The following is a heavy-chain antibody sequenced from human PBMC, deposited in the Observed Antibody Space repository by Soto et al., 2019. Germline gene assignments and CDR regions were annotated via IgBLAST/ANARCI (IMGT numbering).Heavy chain of an antibody. CDR2: INHRGST. J-gene: IGHJ5*02. Sequence: QVQLQQWGAGLLKPSETLSLTCAVYGGSFSDYYWTWIRQPPGKGLEWIGEINHRGSTNYNPSLKRRVTILIDTPKNQFSLKLSSVTAADTAVYCCARPRGPGAIYNWFDPWGQGTLVTVSS. CDR3: ARPRGPGAIYNWFDP. V-gene: IGHV4-34*01. D-gene: IGHD2-21*01. CDR1: GGSFSDYY.